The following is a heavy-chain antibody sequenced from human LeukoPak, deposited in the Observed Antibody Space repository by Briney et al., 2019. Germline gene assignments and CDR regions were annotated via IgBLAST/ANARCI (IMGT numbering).Heavy chain of an antibody. J-gene: IGHJ4*02. D-gene: IGHD3-9*01. CDR1: GFTFNIYA. Sequence: GGSLRLSCEASGFTFNIYAMNWVRQAPGKGLEWVSGLSGSGDITYYADSVKGRFTISRDNSKNTLYLQMDSLRVEDTAVYYCARDFHWSFDYWGQGTLVTVSS. CDR3: ARDFHWSFDY. V-gene: IGHV3-23*01. CDR2: LSGSGDIT.